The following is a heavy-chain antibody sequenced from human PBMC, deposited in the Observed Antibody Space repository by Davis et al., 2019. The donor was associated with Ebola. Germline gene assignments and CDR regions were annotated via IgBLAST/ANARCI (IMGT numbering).Heavy chain of an antibody. CDR2: ISGSGGST. CDR1: GFTFSSYA. CDR3: ARDGSLLRFLEWLLPPGVFDY. D-gene: IGHD3-3*01. Sequence: PGGSLRLSCAASGFTFSSYAMSWVRQAPGKGLEWVSAISGSGGSTYYADSVKGRFTISRDNSKNTLYLQMNSLRAEDTAVYYCARDGSLLRFLEWLLPPGVFDYWGQGTLVTVSS. J-gene: IGHJ4*02. V-gene: IGHV3-23*01.